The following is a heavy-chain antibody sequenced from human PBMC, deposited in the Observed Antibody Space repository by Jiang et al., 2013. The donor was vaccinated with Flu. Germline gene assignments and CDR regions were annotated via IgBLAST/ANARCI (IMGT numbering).Heavy chain of an antibody. CDR2: INTYYGNT. J-gene: IGHJ4*02. D-gene: IGHD2-15*01. Sequence: GAEVKTPGASVKVSCKASGYTFTDYGITWVRQAPGQGLEWMGWINTYYGNTNYAQKLQGRVTMTTDTSTSTAYMELRSLRSDDTAVYFCARYCSGGSCFIAPLDYWGQGTLVTVSS. CDR1: GYTFTDYG. V-gene: IGHV1-18*01. CDR3: ARYCSGGSCFIAPLDY.